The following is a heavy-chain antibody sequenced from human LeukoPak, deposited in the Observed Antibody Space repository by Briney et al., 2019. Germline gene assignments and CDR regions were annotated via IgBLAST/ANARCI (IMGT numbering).Heavy chain of an antibody. Sequence: NPSETLSLTCTVSGGSISSSSYYWGWIRQPPGKGLEWIGSIYYSGSTYYNPSLKSRVTISVDTSKNQFSLKLSSVTAADTAVYYCAREVQLWYLAGAFDIWGQGTMVTVSS. CDR2: IYYSGST. D-gene: IGHD5-18*01. CDR3: AREVQLWYLAGAFDI. V-gene: IGHV4-39*07. CDR1: GGSISSSSYY. J-gene: IGHJ3*02.